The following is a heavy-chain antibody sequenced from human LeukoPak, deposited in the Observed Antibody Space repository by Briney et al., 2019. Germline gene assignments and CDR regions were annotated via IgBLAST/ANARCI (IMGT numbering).Heavy chain of an antibody. J-gene: IGHJ4*02. V-gene: IGHV1-2*02. Sequence: GASVKVSCKAPGYTFTGYYMHWVRQAPGQGLEWMGWIDPNSGGTNYAQKFQGRVTMTRDTSISTAYMELSRLRSDDTAVYYCARDLGGSGSYSDYWGQGTLVTVSS. D-gene: IGHD1-26*01. CDR3: ARDLGGSGSYSDY. CDR2: IDPNSGGT. CDR1: GYTFTGYY.